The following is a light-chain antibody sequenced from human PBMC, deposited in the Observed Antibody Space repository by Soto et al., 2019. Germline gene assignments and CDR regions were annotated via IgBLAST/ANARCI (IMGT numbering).Light chain of an antibody. Sequence: QSVLTQPASVSGSPGQSITISCTGTSSDVGSYNLVSWYQQHPGKAPKLMIYEGSKRPSGASNRFSGSKSGDTASLTTSGLQAEDEVDYYCCSYAGSSTFVFGTGTKVTVL. V-gene: IGLV2-23*03. J-gene: IGLJ1*01. CDR3: CSYAGSSTFV. CDR1: SSDVGSYNL. CDR2: EGS.